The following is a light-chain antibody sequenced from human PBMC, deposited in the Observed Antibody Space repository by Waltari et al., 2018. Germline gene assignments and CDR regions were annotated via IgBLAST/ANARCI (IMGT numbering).Light chain of an antibody. CDR1: SIDFGGHTY. CDR2: DVS. CDR3: SSYTSSSTPVV. V-gene: IGLV2-14*03. Sequence: QSALTQPASVSGSPGPSITIPCTGPSIDFGGHTYVSWYQQHPGKAPKLMIYDVSNRPSGVSNRFSGSKSGNTASLTISGLQAEDEADYYCSSYTSSSTPVVFGGGTKLTVL. J-gene: IGLJ2*01.